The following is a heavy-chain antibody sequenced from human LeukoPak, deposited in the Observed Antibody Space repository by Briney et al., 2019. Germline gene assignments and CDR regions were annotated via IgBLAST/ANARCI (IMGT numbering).Heavy chain of an antibody. CDR1: GYSFTGYY. CDR3: ARNLWFGESSDAFDM. CDR2: INPKSGGT. J-gene: IGHJ3*02. D-gene: IGHD3-10*01. V-gene: IGHV1-2*02. Sequence: ASVKVSCKASGYSFTGYYMHWVRQAPGQGLEWMGWINPKSGGTNYAQKFQGRVTMTRDTSISTAYMDMSSLRSDDTAVYYCARNLWFGESSDAFDMWGQGTMVTVSS.